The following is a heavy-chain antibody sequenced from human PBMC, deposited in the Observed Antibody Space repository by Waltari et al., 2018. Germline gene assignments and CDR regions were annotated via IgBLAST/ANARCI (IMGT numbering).Heavy chain of an antibody. Sequence: EVQLVESGGGLVKLGGYLTLYCAASGFTLSSYWMNWDRQAPGKGPEWVANIKKDGSEEYYVDSVRGRFTISRDNAKNSLYLQMNSLRPEDTVVYYCARDQWFAFDIWGQGTMVTVSS. CDR2: IKKDGSEE. CDR1: GFTLSSYW. D-gene: IGHD3-22*01. J-gene: IGHJ3*02. CDR3: ARDQWFAFDI. V-gene: IGHV3-7*01.